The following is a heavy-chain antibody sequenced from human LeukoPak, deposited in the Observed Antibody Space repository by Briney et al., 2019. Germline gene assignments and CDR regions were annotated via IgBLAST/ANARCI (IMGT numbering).Heavy chain of an antibody. V-gene: IGHV4-34*01. J-gene: IGHJ5*02. Sequence: PSETLSLTCAVYGGSFGGYYWSWIRQPPGKGLEWIGEINHSGSTNYNPSLKSRVTISVDTSKNQFSLRLSSVTAADTAVYYCARQEGYCTTTSCSHGWFDPWGQGTLVTVSS. CDR3: ARQEGYCTTTSCSHGWFDP. D-gene: IGHD2-2*01. CDR1: GGSFGGYY. CDR2: INHSGST.